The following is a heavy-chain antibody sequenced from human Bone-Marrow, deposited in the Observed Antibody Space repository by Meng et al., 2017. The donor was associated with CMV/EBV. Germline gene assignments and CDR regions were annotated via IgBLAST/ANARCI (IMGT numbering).Heavy chain of an antibody. CDR3: AREVPNWKYVLGYFDY. D-gene: IGHD1-7*01. CDR2: INQDGSEK. V-gene: IGHV3-7*01. J-gene: IGHJ4*02. CDR1: GFTFINYW. Sequence: GGSLRLSCAASGFTFINYWMSWVRQAPGKGLEWVANINQDGSEKYYVGAVKGRFTISRDNAKHSLCLQMNSLRADDTAVYYCAREVPNWKYVLGYFDYWGQGALVTVSS.